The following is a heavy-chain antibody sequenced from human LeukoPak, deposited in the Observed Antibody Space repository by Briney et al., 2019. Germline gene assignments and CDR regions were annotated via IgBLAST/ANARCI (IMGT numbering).Heavy chain of an antibody. CDR1: GGTFSSYA. V-gene: IGHV1-69*05. CDR2: IIPIFGTA. Sequence: SVKVSCKASGGTFSSYAISWVRQAPGQGLEWMGGIIPIFGTANYAQKFQGRVTITTDESTSTAYMELSSLRSEDTAVYYCARSPRTRFGFDYWGQGTLVTVSS. D-gene: IGHD3-10*01. J-gene: IGHJ4*02. CDR3: ARSPRTRFGFDY.